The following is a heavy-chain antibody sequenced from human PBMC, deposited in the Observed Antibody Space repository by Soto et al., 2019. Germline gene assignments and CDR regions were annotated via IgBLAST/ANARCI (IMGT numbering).Heavy chain of an antibody. Sequence: GGSLRLSCAASGFTFSNYWMNWVRQAPGKGLEWVANIKQDGSEKNYVDSVKGRFTISRDNAKNSLYLQMNSLSAEDTAVFYCAKDGPDDSSGYFSFEYWGQGTLVTVSS. CDR3: AKDGPDDSSGYFSFEY. CDR1: GFTFSNYW. D-gene: IGHD3-22*01. J-gene: IGHJ4*02. V-gene: IGHV3-7*03. CDR2: IKQDGSEK.